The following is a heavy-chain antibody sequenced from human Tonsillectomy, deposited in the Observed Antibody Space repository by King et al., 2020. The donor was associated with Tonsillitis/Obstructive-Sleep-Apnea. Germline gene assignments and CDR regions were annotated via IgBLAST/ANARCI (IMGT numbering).Heavy chain of an antibody. CDR1: GGSFSGYY. Sequence: VQLQQWGAGLLKPSETLSLTCAVYGGSFSGYYWSWIRQPPGKGLEWIGEINHSGSTNYNPSLKSRVTISVDTSKNQFSLKLSSVTAADTAVYYCARASEVIVVVPAAPAYNWFDPWGQGTLVTVSS. D-gene: IGHD2-2*01. CDR3: ARASEVIVVVPAAPAYNWFDP. CDR2: INHSGST. J-gene: IGHJ5*02. V-gene: IGHV4-34*01.